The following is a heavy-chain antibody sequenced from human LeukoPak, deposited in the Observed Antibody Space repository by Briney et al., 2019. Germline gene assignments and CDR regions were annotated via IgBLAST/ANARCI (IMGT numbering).Heavy chain of an antibody. CDR2: IIPIFGTA. D-gene: IGHD6-19*01. Sequence: VKLSRKASGGTFSRYAITWVGQAPGQGLGWRGGIIPIFGTANYAQKFQGRVTITTDESTSTAYMELSSLRSEDTAVYYCARVAMPYSSGWYGHAFDIWGQGTMGTVSS. CDR3: ARVAMPYSSGWYGHAFDI. V-gene: IGHV1-69*13. CDR1: GGTFSRYA. J-gene: IGHJ3*02.